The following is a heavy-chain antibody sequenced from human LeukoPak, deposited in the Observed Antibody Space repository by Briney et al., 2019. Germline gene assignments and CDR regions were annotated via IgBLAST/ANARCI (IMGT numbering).Heavy chain of an antibody. CDR1: GGSFSGYY. V-gene: IGHV4-34*01. CDR2: INHSGST. CDR3: ARGGAEPYYDFWSGYYTGPSGFDY. J-gene: IGHJ4*02. D-gene: IGHD3-3*01. Sequence: PSETLSLTCAVYGGSFSGYYWSWIRQPPGKGLEWIGEINHSGSTNYNPSLKSRVTISVDTSKNQFSLKLSSVTAADTAVYYCARGGAEPYYDFWSGYYTGPSGFDYWGQGTLVTVSS.